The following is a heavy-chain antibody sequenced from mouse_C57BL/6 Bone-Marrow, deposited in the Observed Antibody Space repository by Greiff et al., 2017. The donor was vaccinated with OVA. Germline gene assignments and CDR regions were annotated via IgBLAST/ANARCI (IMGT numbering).Heavy chain of an antibody. CDR3: ARGNYDY. CDR2: IDPSDSYT. J-gene: IGHJ2*01. CDR1: GYTFTSYW. D-gene: IGHD2-1*01. Sequence: QVQLQQPGAELVKPGASVKLSCKASGYTFTSYWMQWVKQRPGQGLEWIGEIDPSDSYTNYNQKVKGKATLTVDTTSSTAYMQLSSLTSEDSAVYYCARGNYDYWGKGTTLTVSS. V-gene: IGHV1-50*01.